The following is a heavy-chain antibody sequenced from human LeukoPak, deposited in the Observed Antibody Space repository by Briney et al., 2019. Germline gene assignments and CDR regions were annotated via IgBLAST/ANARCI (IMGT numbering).Heavy chain of an antibody. J-gene: IGHJ3*02. Sequence: GGSLRLSCAASGFPFSSSWVHWVRHAPGKGLVWVSRIGGDGGSTEYADSVKGRFAISRDNAKNTLYLQMNSLRAEDTAVYYCAARFRDGLDIWGQGTMVTVSS. CDR2: IGGDGGST. V-gene: IGHV3-74*01. CDR1: GFPFSSSW. CDR3: AARFRDGLDI.